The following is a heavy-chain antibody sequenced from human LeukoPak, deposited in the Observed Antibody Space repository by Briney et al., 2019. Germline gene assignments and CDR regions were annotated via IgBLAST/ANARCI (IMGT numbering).Heavy chain of an antibody. D-gene: IGHD3-22*01. V-gene: IGHV3-48*03. J-gene: IGHJ3*02. Sequence: GGSLRLSCAASGFTFSSYEMNWVRQAPGKGLEWVSYISSSGSTIYYADSVKGRFTISRDNAKNSLYLQMNSLRAEDTAVYYCASLSYYDSSGYDAFDIWGQGTMVTVSS. CDR2: ISSSGSTI. CDR1: GFTFSSYE. CDR3: ASLSYYDSSGYDAFDI.